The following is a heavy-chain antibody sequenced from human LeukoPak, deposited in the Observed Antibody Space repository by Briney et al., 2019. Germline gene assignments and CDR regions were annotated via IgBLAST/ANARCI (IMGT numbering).Heavy chain of an antibody. CDR3: ARFAPYSSSWYYYYYYYMDV. CDR2: ISAYNGNT. Sequence: ASVKVSCKASGYTFTGYYMHWVRQAPGQGLEWMGWISAYNGNTNYAQKLQGRVTMTTDTSTSTAYMELRSLRSDDTAVYYCARFAPYSSSWYYYYYYYMDVWGKGTTVTVSS. D-gene: IGHD6-13*01. V-gene: IGHV1-18*04. J-gene: IGHJ6*03. CDR1: GYTFTGYY.